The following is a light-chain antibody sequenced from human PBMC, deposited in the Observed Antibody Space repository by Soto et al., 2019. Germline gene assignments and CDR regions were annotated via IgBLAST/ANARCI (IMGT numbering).Light chain of an antibody. CDR3: QSYDSSLSGVV. J-gene: IGLJ2*01. CDR1: SSNIGAGYD. V-gene: IGLV1-40*01. CDR2: GNS. Sequence: QSVLTQPPSVSGAPGQRVTISCTGSSSNIGAGYDVHWYQQLPGTAPKLLIYGNSNRPSGVPDRFSGSKSGTSASLAITGHQAEDEADYYYQSYDSSLSGVVFGGGTKLTVL.